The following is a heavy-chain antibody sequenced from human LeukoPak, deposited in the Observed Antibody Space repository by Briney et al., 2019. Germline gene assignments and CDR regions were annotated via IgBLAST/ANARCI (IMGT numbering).Heavy chain of an antibody. Sequence: ESGPTLVKPTQTLTLTCTFSGFSLSTSGVGVGWIRQPPGKALECLAPIYWDDDKRCSPSLKSRLTLTKDTSKNRVVLTMTNMDPVDTATYYCAHSGYFDTSGRLPPDYWGQGTLVTVSS. CDR2: IYWDDDK. CDR3: AHSGYFDTSGRLPPDY. D-gene: IGHD3-22*01. V-gene: IGHV2-5*02. CDR1: GFSLSTSGVG. J-gene: IGHJ4*02.